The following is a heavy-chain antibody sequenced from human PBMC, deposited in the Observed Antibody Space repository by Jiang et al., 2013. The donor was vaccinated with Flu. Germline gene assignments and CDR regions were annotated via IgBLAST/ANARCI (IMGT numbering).Heavy chain of an antibody. D-gene: IGHD3-10*01. CDR1: GFTFSGSA. V-gene: IGHV3-73*01. Sequence: CAASGFTFSGSAMHWVRQASGKGLEWVGRIRSKANSYATAYAASVKGRFTISRDDSKNTAYLQMNSLKTEDTAVYYCTSRGSGSYYVDYWGQGTLVTVSS. CDR3: TSRGSGSYYVDY. CDR2: IRSKANSYAT. J-gene: IGHJ4*02.